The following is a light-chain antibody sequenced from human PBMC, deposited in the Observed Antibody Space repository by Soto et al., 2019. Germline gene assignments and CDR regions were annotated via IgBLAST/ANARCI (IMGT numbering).Light chain of an antibody. J-gene: IGLJ2*01. Sequence: QAVVTQPPSASGTPGQRVTISCSGSSSNIGSNTVNWYQQLPGSAPRLLMYSNNQRPSGVPDRFSGSKSGTSAPLAISGLQSEDEADYYCSTWDDSLNGVVFGGGTRSPS. CDR3: STWDDSLNGVV. CDR2: SNN. CDR1: SSNIGSNT. V-gene: IGLV1-44*01.